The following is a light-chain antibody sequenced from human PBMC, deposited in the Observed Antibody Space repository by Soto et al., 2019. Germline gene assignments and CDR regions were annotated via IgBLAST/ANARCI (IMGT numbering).Light chain of an antibody. CDR1: ISDVGGFNF. J-gene: IGLJ1*01. V-gene: IGLV2-14*03. Sequence: QSVLTQPASVSGSPGQSITISCTGTISDVGGFNFVSWYQQHPGKAPRLMIYEVTYRPSGVSSRVSGSKSGNTASLTISGLQADDEADYYCTSFTSHTSHYVFGTGTKVTVL. CDR2: EVT. CDR3: TSFTSHTSHYV.